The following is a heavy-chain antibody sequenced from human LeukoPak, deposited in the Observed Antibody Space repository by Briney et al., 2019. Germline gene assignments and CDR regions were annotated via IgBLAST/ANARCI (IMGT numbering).Heavy chain of an antibody. J-gene: IGHJ4*02. CDR1: GGSISSYY. Sequence: KTSETLSLTCTVSGGSISSYYWSWIRQPPGKGLEWIGYIYYSGSTNYNPSLKSRVTISVDTSKNQFSLKLSSVTAADTAVYYGARGSDLRAVDYWGRGTLVTVSS. V-gene: IGHV4-59*01. D-gene: IGHD2-15*01. CDR3: ARGSDLRAVDY. CDR2: IYYSGST.